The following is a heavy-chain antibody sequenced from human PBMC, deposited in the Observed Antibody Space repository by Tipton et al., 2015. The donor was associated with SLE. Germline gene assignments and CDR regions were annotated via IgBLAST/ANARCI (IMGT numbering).Heavy chain of an antibody. V-gene: IGHV3-7*01. J-gene: IGHJ4*02. CDR1: GFTFSSYW. CDR3: ARERGKELWSGPYSFDY. Sequence: SLRLSCAASGFTFSSYWMSWVRQAPGKGLEWVANIKQDGSEKYYVDSVKGQFTISRDNAKNSLYLQMNSLRAEDTAVYYCARERGKELWSGPYSFDYWGQGTLVTVSS. CDR2: IKQDGSEK. D-gene: IGHD3-3*01.